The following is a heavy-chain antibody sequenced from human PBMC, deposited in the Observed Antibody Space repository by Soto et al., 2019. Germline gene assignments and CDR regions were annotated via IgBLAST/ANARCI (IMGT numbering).Heavy chain of an antibody. V-gene: IGHV3-11*01. D-gene: IGHD3-22*01. CDR1: GFTFSDYY. Sequence: GESLRLSWAASGFTFSDYYMSWIRQAPGKGLEWVSYISSSGSTIYYADSVKGRFTISRDNAKNSLYLQMNSLRAEDTAVYYCARTPTPYYDQTYYFDYWGQGTLVTVSS. CDR3: ARTPTPYYDQTYYFDY. CDR2: ISSSGSTI. J-gene: IGHJ4*02.